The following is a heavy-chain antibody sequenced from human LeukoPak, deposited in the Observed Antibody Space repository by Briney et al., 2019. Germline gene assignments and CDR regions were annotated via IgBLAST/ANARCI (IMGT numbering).Heavy chain of an antibody. D-gene: IGHD6-19*01. CDR2: INPNSGGT. CDR1: GYTFTGYY. Sequence: ASVKVSCKASGYTFTGYYMHWVRQAPGQGLEWMGWINPNSGGTNYAQKFQGRVTMTRDTSISTAYMELSSLRSEDTAVYYCARDGVYSSGWFFYWGQGTLVTVSS. V-gene: IGHV1-2*02. CDR3: ARDGVYSSGWFFY. J-gene: IGHJ4*02.